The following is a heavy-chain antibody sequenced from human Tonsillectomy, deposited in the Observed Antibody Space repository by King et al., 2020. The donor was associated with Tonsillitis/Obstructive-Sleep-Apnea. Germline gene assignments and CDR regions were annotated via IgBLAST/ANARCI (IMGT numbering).Heavy chain of an antibody. CDR1: GGSISSYY. Sequence: VQLQESGPGLVKPSETLSLTCTVSGGSISSYYWSWIRQPPGKGLEWIGDIYYSGTTNYNPSLTSRVTISIDTSKNQFSLKLSSVTDADTAVYYCASLTLGYSSGWYGGAFDYWGQGTLVTVSS. J-gene: IGHJ4*02. CDR3: ASLTLGYSSGWYGGAFDY. CDR2: IYYSGTT. V-gene: IGHV4-59*08. D-gene: IGHD6-19*01.